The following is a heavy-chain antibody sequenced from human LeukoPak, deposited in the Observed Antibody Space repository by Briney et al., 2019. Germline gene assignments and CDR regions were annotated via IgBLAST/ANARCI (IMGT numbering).Heavy chain of an antibody. V-gene: IGHV1-69*04. CDR3: ARMRSYDSSGYYEPDAY. D-gene: IGHD3-22*01. CDR2: IIPILGIA. J-gene: IGHJ4*02. Sequence: GASVKVSCKASGGTFSSYAISWVRQAPGQGLEWMGRIIPILGIANYAQQFQGRGTITADKSTSTDYMELSRLRSEDTPVYYCARMRSYDSSGYYEPDAYWGQGTLVPVSS. CDR1: GGTFSSYA.